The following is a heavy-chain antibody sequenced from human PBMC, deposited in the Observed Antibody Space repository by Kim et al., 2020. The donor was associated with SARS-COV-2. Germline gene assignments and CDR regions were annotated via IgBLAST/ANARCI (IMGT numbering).Heavy chain of an antibody. D-gene: IGHD6-19*01. V-gene: IGHV1-69*01. J-gene: IGHJ4*02. CDR3: ARGSPGYSSGWSFDY. Sequence: QKFQGRVTITADESTSTAYMELSSLRSEDMAVYYCARGSPGYSSGWSFDYWGQGTLVTVSS.